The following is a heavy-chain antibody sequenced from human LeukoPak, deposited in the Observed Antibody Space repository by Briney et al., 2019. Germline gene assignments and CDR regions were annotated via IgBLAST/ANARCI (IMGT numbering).Heavy chain of an antibody. J-gene: IGHJ6*02. Sequence: GRSLRLSCAASGFIFDDHGMHWVRQAPGKGLEWVSGISWSSGIIGYADSVKGRFTISRDNAKNSLYLQMNSLRAEDTALYYCAKVQSSGWYNGMDAWGQGTTVTVSS. V-gene: IGHV3-9*01. CDR1: GFIFDDHG. CDR2: ISWSSGII. D-gene: IGHD6-19*01. CDR3: AKVQSSGWYNGMDA.